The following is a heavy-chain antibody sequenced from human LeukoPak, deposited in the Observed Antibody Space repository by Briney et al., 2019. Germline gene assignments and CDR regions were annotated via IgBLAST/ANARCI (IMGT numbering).Heavy chain of an antibody. D-gene: IGHD6-6*01. CDR3: VKSGAARLLYKVDWFDP. CDR1: GFTFSNYG. CDR2: IWYDGTNA. Sequence: QPGRSLRLSCAASGFTFSNYGIHWVRQAPGKGLEWVAVIWYDGTNAYYADSVKGRFTISRDNSKNTLYLQMNSLRAEDTAVYYCVKSGAARLLYKVDWFDPWGQGTLVTVSS. J-gene: IGHJ5*02. V-gene: IGHV3-33*06.